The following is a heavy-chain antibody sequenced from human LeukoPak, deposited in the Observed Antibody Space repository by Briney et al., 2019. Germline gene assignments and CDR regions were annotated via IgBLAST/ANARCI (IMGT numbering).Heavy chain of an antibody. D-gene: IGHD6-13*01. CDR2: ISSSDSTI. V-gene: IGHV3-48*03. CDR3: ARVSSSPETIDY. Sequence: GGSLRLSCAPSGFTFSNYEMNWVRQAPGKGLEWVSYISSSDSTIYYADSVKGRFTISRDNAKNSLSLQMNSLRAEDTAVYYCARVSSSPETIDYWGQGTLVTVSS. CDR1: GFTFSNYE. J-gene: IGHJ4*02.